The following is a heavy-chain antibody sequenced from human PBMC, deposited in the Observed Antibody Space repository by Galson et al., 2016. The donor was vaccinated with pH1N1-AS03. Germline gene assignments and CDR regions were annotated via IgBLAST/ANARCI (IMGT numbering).Heavy chain of an antibody. D-gene: IGHD3-10*01. J-gene: IGHJ4*01. CDR1: GFIFRNVW. CDR3: TTAHGSWPGEFDY. V-gene: IGHV3-15*01. Sequence: SLRLSCAASGFIFRNVWMTWVRQAPGKRLEWVGHIKSEGDGGGASDNAAPVKGRSTISRDDSENTLYLQMNSLKSEDTGVYYCTTAHGSWPGEFDYWGHGTLVTVSS. CDR2: IKSEGDGGGAS.